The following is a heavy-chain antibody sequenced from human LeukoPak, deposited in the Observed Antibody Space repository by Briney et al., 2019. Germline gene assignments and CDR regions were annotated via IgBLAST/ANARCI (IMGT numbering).Heavy chain of an antibody. J-gene: IGHJ4*02. Sequence: SETLSLTCTVSGDSISSSSSCWGWIRQPPGKGLEWIGNIYHAGNTYYNPSLKSRVTISVDTSKNQFPLKLSSVTAADTAVYYCAKRIRSDWYFDFWGQGTLVTVSS. CDR3: AKRIRSDWYFDF. D-gene: IGHD6-19*01. V-gene: IGHV4-39*01. CDR1: GDSISSSSSC. CDR2: IYHAGNT.